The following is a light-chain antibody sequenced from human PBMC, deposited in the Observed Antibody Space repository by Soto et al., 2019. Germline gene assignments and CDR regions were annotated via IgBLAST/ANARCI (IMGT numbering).Light chain of an antibody. CDR1: QSISSW. CDR2: DAS. CDR3: LQYNSYPYS. J-gene: IGKJ3*01. V-gene: IGKV1-5*01. Sequence: DIQMTQSPSTLSASVGERVTITCRASQSISSWLAWYQQKPGKAPTFLIYDASNLESGVPSRFSGSGSGTEFTLTISSLQPDDFATYYCLQYNSYPYSFGPGTKVDIK.